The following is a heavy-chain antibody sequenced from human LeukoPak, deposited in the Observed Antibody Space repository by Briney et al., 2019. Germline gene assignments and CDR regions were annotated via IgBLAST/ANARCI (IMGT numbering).Heavy chain of an antibody. D-gene: IGHD1-26*01. CDR1: GYTFTSYY. CDR3: ARWVGATKDVGGYDAFDI. Sequence: ASVKVSCKASGYTFTSYYMHWVRQAPGQGLEWMGIINPSGGSTSYAQKFQGRVTMTRDMSTSTVYMELSSLRSEDTAVCYCARWVGATKDVGGYDAFDIWGQGTMVTVSS. J-gene: IGHJ3*02. CDR2: INPSGGST. V-gene: IGHV1-46*01.